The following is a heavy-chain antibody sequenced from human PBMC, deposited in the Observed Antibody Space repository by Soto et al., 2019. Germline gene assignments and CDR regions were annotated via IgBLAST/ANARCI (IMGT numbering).Heavy chain of an antibody. J-gene: IGHJ4*02. D-gene: IGHD3-16*01. CDR3: AKALRGGGGGGLFAH. V-gene: IGHV3-23*01. Sequence: EVQLLESGGGVVQPEGSLILPCSVSRISVNYYAMSWVRQSPGKGLEWVSSIIGSGRFTYYTNSVKSRFTTSRDASKTTLYLQLTSLRAEDTAVYYCAKALRGGGGGGLFAHWGQGTLVSV. CDR2: IIGSGRFT. CDR1: RISVNYYA.